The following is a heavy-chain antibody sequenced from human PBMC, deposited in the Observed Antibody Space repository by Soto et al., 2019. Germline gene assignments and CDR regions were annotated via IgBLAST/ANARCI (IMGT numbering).Heavy chain of an antibody. D-gene: IGHD3-22*01. CDR3: ASLYDDTSGNIDY. CDR2: FIPMLGIA. Sequence: SSVKVSCKASGDSFSSSTFSWVRQAPGQGLEWMGRFIPMLGIANYAQTFQGRVTITADKSTSTAYMDLSSLRSEDTAVYYCASLYDDTSGNIDYWGQGTLVTVSS. V-gene: IGHV1-69*02. J-gene: IGHJ4*02. CDR1: GDSFSSST.